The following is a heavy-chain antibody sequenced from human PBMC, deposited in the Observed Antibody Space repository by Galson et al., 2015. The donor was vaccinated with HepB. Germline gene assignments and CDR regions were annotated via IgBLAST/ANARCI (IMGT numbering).Heavy chain of an antibody. Sequence: SLRLSCAASGFTFSSYAMHWVRQAPGKGLEWVAVISYDGSNKYYADSVKGRFTISRDNSKNTLYLQMNSLRAEDTAVYYCARGSLLCALTMRCLEYFQHWGQGTLVTVSS. J-gene: IGHJ1*01. CDR1: GFTFSSYA. CDR3: ARGSLLCALTMRCLEYFQH. V-gene: IGHV3-30-3*01. CDR2: ISYDGSNK. D-gene: IGHD4/OR15-4a*01.